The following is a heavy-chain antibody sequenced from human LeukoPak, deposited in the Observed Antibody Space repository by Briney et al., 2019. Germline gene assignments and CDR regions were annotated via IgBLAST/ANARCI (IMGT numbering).Heavy chain of an antibody. CDR2: INPNSGGT. V-gene: IGHV1-2*06. J-gene: IGHJ4*02. Sequence: GASVKVSCKASGYTFTGYYTHWVRQAPGQGLEWMGRINPNSGGTNYAQKFQGRVTMTRDTSISTAYMELSRLRSDDTAVYYCASQPSGWELHWGQGTLVTVSS. D-gene: IGHD1-26*01. CDR1: GYTFTGYY. CDR3: ASQPSGWELH.